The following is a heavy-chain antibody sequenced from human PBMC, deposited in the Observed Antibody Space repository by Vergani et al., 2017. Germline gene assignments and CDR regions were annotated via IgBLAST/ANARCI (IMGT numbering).Heavy chain of an antibody. D-gene: IGHD2-2*01. CDR1: GFTFSSYA. J-gene: IGHJ4*02. CDR2: IYSGGST. Sequence: EVQLLESGGGLVQPGGSLRLSCAASGFTFSSYAMSWVRQAPGKGLEWVSVIYSGGSTYYADSVKGRFTISRDNSKNTLYLQMNSLRAEDTAVYYCARNFPDGDAPGDCSSTSCHLGYWGQGTLVTVSS. CDR3: ARNFPDGDAPGDCSSTSCHLGY. V-gene: IGHV3-66*02.